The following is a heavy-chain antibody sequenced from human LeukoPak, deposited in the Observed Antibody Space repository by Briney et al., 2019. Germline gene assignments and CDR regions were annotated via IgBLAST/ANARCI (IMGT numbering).Heavy chain of an antibody. CDR3: ARVKRFPTVWFDP. D-gene: IGHD3-10*01. Sequence: ASVKVSCKASGYTFSDYDINWVRQAAGQGIEWMGWMNPITGSTGYVQKFRGRIIMTRDTSITTAFMELTSLTSDDTAIYYCARVKRFPTVWFDPWGQGTLVSVSS. CDR2: MNPITGST. V-gene: IGHV1-8*01. J-gene: IGHJ5*02. CDR1: GYTFSDYD.